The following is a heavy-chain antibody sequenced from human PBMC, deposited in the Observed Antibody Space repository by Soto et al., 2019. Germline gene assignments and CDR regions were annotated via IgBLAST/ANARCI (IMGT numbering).Heavy chain of an antibody. CDR2: ISYDGSNK. Sequence: PGGSRRRSWAASGFTFSSYAMHWVREAPGKGLGWVAVISYDGSNKYYADSVKGRFTISRDNSKNTLYLQMNSLRAEDTAVYYCTALDIVVVPAATAGLNYYYGMDVWGQGTTVTVSS. CDR3: TALDIVVVPAATAGLNYYYGMDV. CDR1: GFTFSSYA. D-gene: IGHD2-2*01. J-gene: IGHJ6*02. V-gene: IGHV3-30-3*01.